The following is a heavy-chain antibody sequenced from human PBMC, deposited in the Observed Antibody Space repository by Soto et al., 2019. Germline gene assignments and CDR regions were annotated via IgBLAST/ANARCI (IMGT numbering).Heavy chain of an antibody. CDR2: ISSSGSTI. CDR3: ARAMVRVDAFDI. CDR1: GFTFSSYE. V-gene: IGHV3-48*03. D-gene: IGHD3-10*01. J-gene: IGHJ3*02. Sequence: GGSLRLSCAASGFTFSSYEMNWVRQAPGKGLEWVSYISSSGSTIYYADSVKGRFTISRDNAKNSLYLQMNSLRAEDTAVYYCARAMVRVDAFDIWGQGTMVTVSS.